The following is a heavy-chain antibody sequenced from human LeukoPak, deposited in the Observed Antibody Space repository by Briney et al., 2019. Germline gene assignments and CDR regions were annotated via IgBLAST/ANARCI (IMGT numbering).Heavy chain of an antibody. CDR2: ISGSGDST. CDR3: AKDRDSSGWQPFDY. Sequence: GGSLRLSCAASGFTFSSYAMTWVRQAPGKGLEWVSAISGSGDSTNYADSVKGRFTISRDNSKNTLYLQMNSLRAEDTAVYYCAKDRDSSGWQPFDYWGQGTLVTVSS. D-gene: IGHD6-19*01. J-gene: IGHJ4*02. CDR1: GFTFSSYA. V-gene: IGHV3-23*01.